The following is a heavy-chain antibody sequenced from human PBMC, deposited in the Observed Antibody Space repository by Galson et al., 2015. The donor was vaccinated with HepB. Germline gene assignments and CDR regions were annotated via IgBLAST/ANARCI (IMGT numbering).Heavy chain of an antibody. CDR3: ARAGASSGWYVL. D-gene: IGHD6-19*01. V-gene: IGHV3-11*01. J-gene: IGHJ5*02. CDR2: ISSSGSTT. Sequence: SLRLSCAASGFIFSDSYMSWMRQAPGKGLEWISYISSSGSTTYYADSVKGRFTISRDNAKNSLYLQMNSLRVEDTAVYYCARAGASSGWYVLWGQGTLVAGSS. CDR1: GFIFSDSY.